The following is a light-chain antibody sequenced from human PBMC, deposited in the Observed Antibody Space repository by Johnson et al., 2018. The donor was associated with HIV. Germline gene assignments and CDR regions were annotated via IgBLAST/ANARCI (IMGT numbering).Light chain of an antibody. Sequence: QFVLTQPPSVSAAPRQRVTISCSGNSSNMGNYAVSWYQQLPGTAPKLLIYENNKRPSGIPDRFSGSKSGTSATLGITGLQTGDEADYYCGTWDSSLSAYVFGTGTKVTVL. CDR1: SSNMGNYA. J-gene: IGLJ1*01. V-gene: IGLV1-51*02. CDR3: GTWDSSLSAYV. CDR2: ENN.